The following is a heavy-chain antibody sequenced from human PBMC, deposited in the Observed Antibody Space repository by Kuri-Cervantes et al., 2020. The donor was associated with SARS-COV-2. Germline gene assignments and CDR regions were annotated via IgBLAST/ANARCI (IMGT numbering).Heavy chain of an antibody. V-gene: IGHV1-69*08. CDR1: GGTFISSS. J-gene: IGHJ6*02. Sequence: SVKVSCKASGGTFISSSITWVRQAPGQGLEWMGRIDLMFDSANYAQKVQGRVTITADKSTRTTYMELSSLTSEDTAVYYCARVHCISVSCFSAYPLDVWGQGTTVTVSS. D-gene: IGHD2-2*01. CDR3: ARVHCISVSCFSAYPLDV. CDR2: IDLMFDSA.